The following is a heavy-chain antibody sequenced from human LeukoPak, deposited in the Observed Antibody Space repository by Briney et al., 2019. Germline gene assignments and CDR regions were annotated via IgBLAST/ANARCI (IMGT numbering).Heavy chain of an antibody. V-gene: IGHV4-34*01. CDR3: ARASAAAYYYYYYMDV. J-gene: IGHJ6*03. CDR1: GGSFSGYY. CDR2: INHSGST. Sequence: SETLSLTCAVYGGSFSGYYWSWIRQPPGKGLEWIGEINHSGSTNYNPSLKSRVTISVDTSKNQFSLKLSSVTAVDTAVYYCARASAAAYYYYYYMDVWGKGTTVTVSS. D-gene: IGHD2-2*01.